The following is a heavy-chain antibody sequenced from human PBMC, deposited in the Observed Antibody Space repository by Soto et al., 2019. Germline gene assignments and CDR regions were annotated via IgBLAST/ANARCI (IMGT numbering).Heavy chain of an antibody. D-gene: IGHD4-4*01. J-gene: IGHJ6*03. CDR3: AKSALDSNYGPYRNYYYYYYMDV. V-gene: IGHV3-30*18. Sequence: GGSLRLSCAASGFTFSSYGMHWVRQAPGKGLEWVAVISYDGSNKYYADSVKGRFTISRDNSKNTLYLQMNSLRAEDTAVYYCAKSALDSNYGPYRNYYYYYYMDVWGKGTTVTVSS. CDR2: ISYDGSNK. CDR1: GFTFSSYG.